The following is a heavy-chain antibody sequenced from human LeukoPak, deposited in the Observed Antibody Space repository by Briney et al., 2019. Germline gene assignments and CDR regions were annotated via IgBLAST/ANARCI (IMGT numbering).Heavy chain of an antibody. D-gene: IGHD5-18*01. CDR2: ISAYNGNT. CDR1: GYTFTSYG. CDR3: ARVGYSYGYYYGMDV. J-gene: IGHJ6*02. Sequence: GASVTVSCTASGYTFTSYGISWVRQAPGQGLEWMGWISAYNGNTNYAQRLQGRVTMTTDTSTSTAYMELRSLRSDDTAVYYCARVGYSYGYYYGMDVWGQGTTVTVSS. V-gene: IGHV1-18*01.